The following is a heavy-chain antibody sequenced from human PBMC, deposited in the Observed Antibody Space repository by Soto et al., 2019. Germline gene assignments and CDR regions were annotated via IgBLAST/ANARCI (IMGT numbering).Heavy chain of an antibody. CDR3: TRGGYNWFDP. J-gene: IGHJ5*02. CDR1: GYSVSSNTTT. Sequence: SQTLSLTCAISGYSVSSNTTTWNWIRQSPSRGLEWLGRTYYRPKWYNDYAVSVKSRITINPDTSKNQFSLQLNSVTPEDTAIYYCTRGGYNWFDPWGQGTLVTVSS. V-gene: IGHV6-1*01. CDR2: TYYRPKWYN.